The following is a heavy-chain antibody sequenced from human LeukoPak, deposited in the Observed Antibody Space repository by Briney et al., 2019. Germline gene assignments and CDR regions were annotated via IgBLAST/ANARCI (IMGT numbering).Heavy chain of an antibody. J-gene: IGHJ5*02. D-gene: IGHD3-10*01. Sequence: GGSLRLSSAASGFTFSSYGMHWVRQAPGKGLEWVAVIWYDGSNKYYADSVKGRFTISRDNSKNTLYLQMNSLRAEDTAVYYCARGQWFGELLGWFDPWGQGTLVTVSS. CDR2: IWYDGSNK. V-gene: IGHV3-33*01. CDR1: GFTFSSYG. CDR3: ARGQWFGELLGWFDP.